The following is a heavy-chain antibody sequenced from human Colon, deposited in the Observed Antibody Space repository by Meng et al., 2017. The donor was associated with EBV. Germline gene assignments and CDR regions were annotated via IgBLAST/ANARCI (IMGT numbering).Heavy chain of an antibody. D-gene: IGHD2-21*02. CDR2: IYHSGST. V-gene: IGHV4-4*02. CDR1: GGSLSSRNW. Sequence: QGLGPGSVEPSGTLSLTCAGSGGSLSSRNWWSWVRQPPGKGLEWIGEIYHSGSTNYNPSLKSRVTISVDESKNQFSLRLSSVTAADTAVYYCARVGAYCGGDCYHPRWGQGTLVTVSS. CDR3: ARVGAYCGGDCYHPR. J-gene: IGHJ4*02.